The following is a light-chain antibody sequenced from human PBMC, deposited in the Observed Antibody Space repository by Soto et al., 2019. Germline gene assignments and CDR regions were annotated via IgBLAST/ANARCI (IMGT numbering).Light chain of an antibody. CDR1: QSISSS. Sequence: DIQLPHSPHSLSASVGDRVPITCRASQSISSSLNGCQQKPGAAPKLLISAASTLNGGVPSRFGGGGSVTDFTLTISSLQPEEFATYYCQQLWTYPLTFGGGTKVDI. J-gene: IGKJ4*01. CDR2: AAS. V-gene: IGKV1-9*01. CDR3: QQLWTYPLT.